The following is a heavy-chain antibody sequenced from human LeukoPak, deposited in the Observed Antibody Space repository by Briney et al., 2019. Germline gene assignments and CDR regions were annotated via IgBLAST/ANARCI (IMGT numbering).Heavy chain of an antibody. CDR1: GYTFTSYS. V-gene: IGHV1-24*01. CDR2: FDPEDGET. CDR3: ATDSSGIEYYFDY. J-gene: IGHJ4*02. Sequence: ASVKVSCKASGYTFTSYSMHWVRQAPGKGLEWMGGFDPEDGETIYAQKFQGRVTMTEDTSTDTAYMELSSLRSEDTAVYYCATDSSGIEYYFDYWGQGTLVTVSS. D-gene: IGHD6-19*01.